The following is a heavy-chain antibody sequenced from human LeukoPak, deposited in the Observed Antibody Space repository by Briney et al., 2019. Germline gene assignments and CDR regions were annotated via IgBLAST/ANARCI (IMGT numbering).Heavy chain of an antibody. J-gene: IGHJ4*02. D-gene: IGHD2-2*01. CDR2: INPNSGGT. V-gene: IGHV1-2*02. CDR3: ARDGGYCSSTSCPRHFDY. Sequence: ASVKVSCKXSGYTFTGYYMHWVRQAPGQGLEWMGWINPNSGGTNYAQKSQGRVTMTRDTSISTAYMELSRLRSDDTAVYYCARDGGYCSSTSCPRHFDYWGQGTLVTVSS. CDR1: GYTFTGYY.